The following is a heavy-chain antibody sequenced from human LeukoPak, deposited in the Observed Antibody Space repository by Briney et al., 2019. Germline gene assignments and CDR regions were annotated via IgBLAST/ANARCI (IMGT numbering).Heavy chain of an antibody. CDR3: ARESNVWGSYRYTALDY. V-gene: IGHV1-69*06. J-gene: IGHJ4*02. CDR2: IIPIFGTA. CDR1: GYTFTSYY. D-gene: IGHD3-16*02. Sequence: SVKVSCKASGYTFTSYYMHWVRQAPGQGLEWMGGIIPIFGTANYAQKFQGRVTITADKSTSTAYMELSSLRSEDTAVYYCARESNVWGSYRYTALDYWGQGTLVTVSS.